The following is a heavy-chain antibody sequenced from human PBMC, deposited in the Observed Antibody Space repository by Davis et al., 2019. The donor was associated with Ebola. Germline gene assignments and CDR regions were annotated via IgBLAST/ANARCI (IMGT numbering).Heavy chain of an antibody. D-gene: IGHD2-2*01. Sequence: PGGSLRLSCPASGFTFNKHAMSWVRRAAGKGLEWVSSISGSGGSTAYADSVKGRFTISRDNSKNTLYLQMNSLRVEDTAVYYCARDTLQAAISKFDYWGQGTRVTVSS. J-gene: IGHJ4*02. CDR1: GFTFNKHA. CDR3: ARDTLQAAISKFDY. V-gene: IGHV3-23*01. CDR2: ISGSGGST.